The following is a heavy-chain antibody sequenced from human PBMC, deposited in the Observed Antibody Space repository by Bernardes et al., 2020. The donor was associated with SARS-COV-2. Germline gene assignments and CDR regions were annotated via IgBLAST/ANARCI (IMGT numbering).Heavy chain of an antibody. Sequence: SETLTLTCTVSGDSVRSGSYYWGWIRQPPGKGLEWIGYIYYNGGTNYNPSLKSRVIISIDTSKNQFSLRLTSVTAADTAVYYCARLIRSNWPDYWGHGTLVTVSS. CDR3: ARLIRSNWPDY. J-gene: IGHJ4*01. V-gene: IGHV4-61*01. CDR2: IYYNGGT. D-gene: IGHD1-1*01. CDR1: GDSVRSGSYY.